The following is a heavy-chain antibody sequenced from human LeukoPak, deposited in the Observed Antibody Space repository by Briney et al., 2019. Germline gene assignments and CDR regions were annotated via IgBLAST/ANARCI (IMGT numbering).Heavy chain of an antibody. J-gene: IGHJ4*02. CDR1: GFTFSNYW. CDR3: ARASGPFDY. Sequence: GGSLRLSCAASGFTFSNYWMNWVRQAPGKGLEWVAVIWNDGSNKYYADSVKGRFTISRDNSKNTLYLQMNSLRAEDTAVYSCARASGPFDYWGQGTLVTVSS. D-gene: IGHD3-10*01. CDR2: IWNDGSNK. V-gene: IGHV3-33*08.